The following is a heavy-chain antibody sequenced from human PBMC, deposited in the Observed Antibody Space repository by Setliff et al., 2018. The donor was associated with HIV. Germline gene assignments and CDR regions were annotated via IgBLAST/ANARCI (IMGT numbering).Heavy chain of an antibody. Sequence: SETLSLTCTVSGGSISSGNYYWSWIRQPAGKGLEWIGRIYTSGSTNYNPSLKRRVTISLGTSKNQFSLNLSSVTAADTAVYYCARXXXXRVXYMDVWGKGTTVTVS. V-gene: IGHV4-61*02. CDR2: IYTSGST. J-gene: IGHJ6*03. CDR3: ARXXXXRVXYMDV. CDR1: GGSISSGNYY.